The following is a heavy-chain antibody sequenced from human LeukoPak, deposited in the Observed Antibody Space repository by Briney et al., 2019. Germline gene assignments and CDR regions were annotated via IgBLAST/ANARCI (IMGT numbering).Heavy chain of an antibody. CDR2: IYYSGST. CDR1: GGSISSGDYY. CDR3: ARVIHLSYYDSSGYYGDDY. V-gene: IGHV4-30-4*08. Sequence: PSETLSLTCTVSGGSISSGDYYWSWIRQPPGKGLEWIGYIYYSGSTYYNPPLKSRVTISVDTSKNQFSLKLSSVTAADTAVYYCARVIHLSYYDSSGYYGDDYWGQGTLVTVSS. J-gene: IGHJ4*02. D-gene: IGHD3-22*01.